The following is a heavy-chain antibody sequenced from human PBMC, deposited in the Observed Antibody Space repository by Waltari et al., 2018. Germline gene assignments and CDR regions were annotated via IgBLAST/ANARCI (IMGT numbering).Heavy chain of an antibody. CDR1: GFTLRGYE. D-gene: IGHD6-13*01. J-gene: IGHJ4*02. Sequence: EVHLVESGGGLVQPGGSLRLSCAASGFTLRGYEMNWVRQATGKVFVWISDISSTGDNIYYADSVKGRFTISRDNAKNTLYLQMKRLRADDTALYYCARGIAADGGGGYWGQGILVTVSS. CDR2: ISSTGDNI. V-gene: IGHV3-48*03. CDR3: ARGIAADGGGGY.